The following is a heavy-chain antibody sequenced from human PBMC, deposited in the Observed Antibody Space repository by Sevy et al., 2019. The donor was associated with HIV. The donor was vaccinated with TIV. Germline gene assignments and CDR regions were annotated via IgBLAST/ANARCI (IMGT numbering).Heavy chain of an antibody. CDR3: VRETTMLPRGAFDF. D-gene: IGHD3-10*01. CDR2: ISFDGTDK. V-gene: IGHV3-30-3*01. CDR1: GFTFSSYP. J-gene: IGHJ3*01. Sequence: GESLKISCAASGFTFSSYPMHWVRQAPGKGLEWVSFISFDGTDKYYAGSVKGRFTITRDNSKNTLFLQMNSLRAEDTAFYYCVRETTMLPRGAFDFWGQGTMVTVSS.